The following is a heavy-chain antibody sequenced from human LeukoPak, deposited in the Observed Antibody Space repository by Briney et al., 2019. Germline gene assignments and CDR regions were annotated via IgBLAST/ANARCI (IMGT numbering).Heavy chain of an antibody. D-gene: IGHD4-23*01. CDR2: IDHSGST. CDR3: ARGRSGGGNSLNWFDP. J-gene: IGHJ5*02. Sequence: SETLSLTCAVYGGSFSGYYWSWIRQPPGKGLEWIGEIDHSGSTNYNPSLKSRVTISVDTSKNQFSLKLSSVTAADTAVYYCARGRSGGGNSLNWFDPWGQGTLVTVSS. V-gene: IGHV4-34*01. CDR1: GGSFSGYY.